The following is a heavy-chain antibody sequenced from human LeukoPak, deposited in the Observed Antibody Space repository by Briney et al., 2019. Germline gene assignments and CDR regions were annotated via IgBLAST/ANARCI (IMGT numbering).Heavy chain of an antibody. D-gene: IGHD4-23*01. J-gene: IGHJ3*02. V-gene: IGHV4-39*07. CDR1: GGSISSSSYY. CDR3: ARDGDLGGAFDI. Sequence: SETLSLTCTVSGGSISSSSYYWGWIRQPPGKGLEWIGSIYYSGSTYYNPSLKSRITISVDTSKTQFSLKLSSVTAADTAVYYCARDGDLGGAFDIWGRGTMVTVSS. CDR2: IYYSGST.